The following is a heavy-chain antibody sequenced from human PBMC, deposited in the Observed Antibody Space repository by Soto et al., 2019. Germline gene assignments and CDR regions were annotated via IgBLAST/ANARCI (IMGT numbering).Heavy chain of an antibody. CDR2: IWYDGSNK. V-gene: IGHV3-33*01. J-gene: IGHJ3*02. CDR1: GFTFSSYG. D-gene: IGHD5-18*01. Sequence: QVQLVESGGGVVQPGRSLRLSCAASGFTFSSYGMHWVRQAPGKGLEWVAVIWYDGSNKYYADSVKGRFTISRDNSKNTLYLQMNNLRAEDTAVYYCARVIKQLWSRGAFDIWGQGTMVTVSS. CDR3: ARVIKQLWSRGAFDI.